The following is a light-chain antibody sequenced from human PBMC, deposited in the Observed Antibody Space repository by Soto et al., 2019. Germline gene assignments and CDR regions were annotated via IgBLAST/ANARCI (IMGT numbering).Light chain of an antibody. Sequence: NHSAAALSVYQGERATLSCRASQSVSSNLAWYQQKPGQAPRLLIYGASTRATGIPARFSGSGSGTEFTLTISSLQSEDFAVYYCQQYNNLLPEPFGQGTKVDIK. CDR3: QQYNNLLPEP. V-gene: IGKV3-15*01. J-gene: IGKJ1*01. CDR2: GAS. CDR1: QSVSSN.